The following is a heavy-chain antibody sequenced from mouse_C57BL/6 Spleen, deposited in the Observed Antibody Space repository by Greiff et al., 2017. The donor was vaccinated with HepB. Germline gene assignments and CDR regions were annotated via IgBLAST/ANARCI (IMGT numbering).Heavy chain of an antibody. CDR3: ARSPVVARYFDV. V-gene: IGHV5-9*01. Sequence: EVKLVESGGGLVKPGGSLKLSCAASGFTFSSYTMSWVRQTPEKRLEWVATISGGGGNTYYPDSVKGRFTISRDNAKNTLYLQMSSLRSEDTALYYCARSPVVARYFDVWGTGTTVTVSS. D-gene: IGHD1-1*01. J-gene: IGHJ1*03. CDR2: ISGGGGNT. CDR1: GFTFSSYT.